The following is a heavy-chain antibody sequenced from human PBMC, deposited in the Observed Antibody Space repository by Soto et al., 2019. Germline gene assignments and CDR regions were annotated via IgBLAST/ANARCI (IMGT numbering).Heavy chain of an antibody. D-gene: IGHD3-3*01. CDR2: ISSSGSTI. Sequence: GGSLRLSCAASGFTFSDYYMSWIRQAPGKGLEWVSYISSSGSTIYYADSVKGRFTISRDNAKNSLYLQMNSLRAEDTAVYYCARDHDYDFWSGSKFFDPWGQGTLVTVSS. J-gene: IGHJ5*02. CDR3: ARDHDYDFWSGSKFFDP. V-gene: IGHV3-11*01. CDR1: GFTFSDYY.